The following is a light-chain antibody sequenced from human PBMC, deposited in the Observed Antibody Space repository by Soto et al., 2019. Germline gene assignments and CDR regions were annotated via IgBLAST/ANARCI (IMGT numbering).Light chain of an antibody. CDR3: QQYNNWIT. Sequence: EIVMTQSPATLSVSPGERAILSCRASQSISINLAWYQQKPGQAPRLLIYAASNRATGFPARFSGSWSGTEFTLTISSLQSEDFAVYYCQQYNNWITFGQGTRLEIK. CDR1: QSISIN. CDR2: AAS. V-gene: IGKV3-15*01. J-gene: IGKJ5*01.